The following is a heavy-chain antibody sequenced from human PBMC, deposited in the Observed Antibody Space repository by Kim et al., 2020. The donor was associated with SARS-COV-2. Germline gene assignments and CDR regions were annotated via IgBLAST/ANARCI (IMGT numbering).Heavy chain of an antibody. J-gene: IGHJ6*01. CDR2: ISWNGNTL. V-gene: IGHV3-9*01. CDR3: ARDSDVAVTGTRSYGMDV. CDR1: GFSFGDYG. Sequence: GGSLRLSCLGSGFSFGDYGMHWVRQAPGKGLEWVAGISWNGNTLGYADSVKGRFTISRDNGQNSLYLQINSLSGEDTALYYCARDSDVAVTGTRSYGMDV. D-gene: IGHD6-19*01.